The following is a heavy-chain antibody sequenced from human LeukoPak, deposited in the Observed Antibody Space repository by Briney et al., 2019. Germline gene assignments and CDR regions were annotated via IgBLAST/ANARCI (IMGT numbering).Heavy chain of an antibody. J-gene: IGHJ4*02. Sequence: PGGSLRLSCAASGFTVGSNYMSWVRQAPGKGLEWVAVISYDGSNKYYADSVKGRFTISRDNSKNTLYLQMNSLRAEDTAVYYCAKDHGRWLVPEGVDYWGQGTLVTVSS. V-gene: IGHV3-30*18. CDR3: AKDHGRWLVPEGVDY. CDR2: ISYDGSNK. CDR1: GFTVGSNY. D-gene: IGHD6-19*01.